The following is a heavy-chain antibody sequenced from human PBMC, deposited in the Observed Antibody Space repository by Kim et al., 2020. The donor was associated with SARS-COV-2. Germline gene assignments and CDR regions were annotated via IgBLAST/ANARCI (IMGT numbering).Heavy chain of an antibody. D-gene: IGHD3-3*01. CDR1: GGSFSGYY. CDR2: INHSGST. Sequence: SETLSLTCAVYGGSFSGYYWSWIRQPPGKGLEWIGEINHSGSTNYNPSLKSRVTISVDTSKNQFSLKLSSVTAADTAVYYCAREYDFWSGYYRSLLFFDYWGQGTLVTVSS. CDR3: AREYDFWSGYYRSLLFFDY. V-gene: IGHV4-34*01. J-gene: IGHJ4*02.